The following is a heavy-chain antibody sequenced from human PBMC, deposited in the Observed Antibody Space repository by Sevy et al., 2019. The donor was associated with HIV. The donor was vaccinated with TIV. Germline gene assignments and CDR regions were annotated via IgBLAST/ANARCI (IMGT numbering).Heavy chain of an antibody. Sequence: GGSLRLSCTASGFTFGDYAMSWVRQAPGKGLEWVGFIRSKAYGGTTEYAASVKGRFTISRDDSKSIAYLQMNSLKTEDTAVYYCTRVSFWSGYYAKAHYYYYMDVWGKGTTVTVSS. J-gene: IGHJ6*03. D-gene: IGHD3-3*01. CDR1: GFTFGDYA. CDR2: IRSKAYGGTT. V-gene: IGHV3-49*04. CDR3: TRVSFWSGYYAKAHYYYYMDV.